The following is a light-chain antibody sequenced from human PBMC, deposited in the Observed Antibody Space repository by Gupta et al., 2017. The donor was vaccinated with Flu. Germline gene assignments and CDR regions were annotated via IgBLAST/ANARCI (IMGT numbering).Light chain of an antibody. J-gene: IGKJ4*02. Sequence: ELVMTQSQATLSASPGERATLSCRASQSVSSNLAWYQQKPGKAPRLLIYGASSRATGIPARFSGSGSGTEFTLTISSLQSEDFAVYYCQQYNSWPLTFGGGTKVEIK. V-gene: IGKV3-15*01. CDR1: QSVSSN. CDR3: QQYNSWPLT. CDR2: GAS.